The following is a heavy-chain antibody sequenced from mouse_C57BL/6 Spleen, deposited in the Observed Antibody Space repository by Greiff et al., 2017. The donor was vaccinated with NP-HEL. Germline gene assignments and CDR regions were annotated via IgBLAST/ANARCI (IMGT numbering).Heavy chain of an antibody. V-gene: IGHV2-5*01. Sequence: VKLVESGPGLVQPSQSLSITCTVSGFSLTSYGVHWVRQSPGKGLEWLGVIWRGGSTDYNAAFMSRLSITKDNSKSQVFFKMNSLQADDTAIYYCAIYDYDDYYAMDYWGQGTSVTVSS. J-gene: IGHJ4*01. CDR3: AIYDYDDYYAMDY. CDR1: GFSLTSYG. D-gene: IGHD2-4*01. CDR2: IWRGGST.